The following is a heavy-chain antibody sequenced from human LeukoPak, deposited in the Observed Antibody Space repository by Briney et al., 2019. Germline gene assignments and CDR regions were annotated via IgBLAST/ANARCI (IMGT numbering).Heavy chain of an antibody. Sequence: SETLSLTCTVSGGSISSYYWSWIRQPPGKGLEWIGYIYYSGSTNYNPSLKSRVTISVDTSKNQFSLKLSSVTAADTAVYYCARLRLCGGDGFDYWGQGTLVTVSS. J-gene: IGHJ4*02. CDR3: ARLRLCGGDGFDY. V-gene: IGHV4-59*08. CDR1: GGSISSYY. D-gene: IGHD2-21*02. CDR2: IYYSGST.